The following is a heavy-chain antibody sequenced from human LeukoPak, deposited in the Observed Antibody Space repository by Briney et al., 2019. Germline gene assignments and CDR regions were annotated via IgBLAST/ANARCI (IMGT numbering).Heavy chain of an antibody. CDR1: GGSISSYY. J-gene: IGHJ4*02. V-gene: IGHV4-59*01. CDR2: IYYSGST. D-gene: IGHD3-10*01. CDR3: ARDRGQGIDY. Sequence: PSETLSLTCTVSGGSISSYYWSWIRQPPGKGLEWIGYIYYSGSTNYNPSLKSRVTISVDTSKNQFSLKLSSVTAADTAVYYCARDRGQGIDYWGQGALVTVSS.